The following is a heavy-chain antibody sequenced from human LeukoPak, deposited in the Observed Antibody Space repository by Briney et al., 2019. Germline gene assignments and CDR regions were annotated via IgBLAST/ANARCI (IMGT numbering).Heavy chain of an antibody. CDR3: ARGSSSWYGGSFDY. J-gene: IGHJ4*02. CDR2: IYYSGST. CDR1: GGSISSSSYY. D-gene: IGHD6-13*01. V-gene: IGHV4-39*07. Sequence: SETLSLTCTVSGGSISSSSYYWGWIRQPPGKGLEWIGSIYYSGSTYYNPSLKSRVTISVDTSKNQFSLKLSSVTAADTAVYYCARGSSSWYGGSFDYWGQGTLVTVSS.